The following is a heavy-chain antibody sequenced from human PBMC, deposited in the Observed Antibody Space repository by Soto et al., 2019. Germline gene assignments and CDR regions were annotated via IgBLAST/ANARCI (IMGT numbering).Heavy chain of an antibody. CDR3: ARHRLAIDWFDP. CDR1: GASISSGGYY. V-gene: IGHV4-31*03. Sequence: SETLSLTSTVSGASISSGGYYWSWIRQHPGKGLEWIGYIYYSGRTYYNPSLRSRVIISLDTSENEFSLRLSSVTAADTAVYYCARHRLAIDWFDPWGQGTLVTVSS. J-gene: IGHJ5*02. CDR2: IYYSGRT.